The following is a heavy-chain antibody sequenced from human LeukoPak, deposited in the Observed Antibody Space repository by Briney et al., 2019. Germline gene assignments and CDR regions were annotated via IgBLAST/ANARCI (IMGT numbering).Heavy chain of an antibody. D-gene: IGHD5-18*01. J-gene: IGHJ4*02. Sequence: PSETLSLTCTVSGGPISSYYWSWIRQPPGKGLEWIGYIYTSGSTNYNPSLKSRVTISVDTSKNQFSLKLSSVTAADTAVYYCARHRGIQLWSPTMIGLWGQGTLVTVSS. CDR3: ARHRGIQLWSPTMIGL. V-gene: IGHV4-4*09. CDR2: IYTSGST. CDR1: GGPISSYY.